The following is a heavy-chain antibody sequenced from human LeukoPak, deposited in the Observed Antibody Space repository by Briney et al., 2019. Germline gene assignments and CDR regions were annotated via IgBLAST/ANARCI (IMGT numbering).Heavy chain of an antibody. CDR1: GFTFGSYA. J-gene: IGHJ6*03. D-gene: IGHD3-3*01. Sequence: GGSLRLSCAASGFTFGSYAMSWVRQAPGKGLEWVSDINGSGGSTYYTDSVKGRFTISRDNSKNTLYLQMNSLRAEDTAMYYCARVSGLERNYYYYMDVWGKGTTVTISS. V-gene: IGHV3-23*01. CDR3: ARVSGLERNYYYYMDV. CDR2: INGSGGST.